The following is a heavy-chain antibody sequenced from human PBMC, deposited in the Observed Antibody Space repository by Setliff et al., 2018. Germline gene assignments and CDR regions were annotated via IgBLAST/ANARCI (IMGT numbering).Heavy chain of an antibody. J-gene: IGHJ4*02. CDR3: ASQRLARYFDN. CDR1: GFSINSGYT. Sequence: PSETLSLTCTVSGFSINSGYTWGWIRQPPGKGLEWIGTMFDNVGTFYNPSLKSRVALSVDTSKGELSLRLSSVTAADTAVYYCASQRLARYFDNWGQGTLVTVSS. D-gene: IGHD2-21*01. CDR2: MFDNVGT. V-gene: IGHV4-38-2*02.